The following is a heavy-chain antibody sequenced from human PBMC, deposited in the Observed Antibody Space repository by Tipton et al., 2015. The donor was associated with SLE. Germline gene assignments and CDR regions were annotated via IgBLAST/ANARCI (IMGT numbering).Heavy chain of an antibody. CDR1: GGSISSHH. J-gene: IGHJ4*02. Sequence: TLSLTCTVSGGSISSHHWSWIRQSPGKGLEWIGNIFDSGGTHYNPSLNSRITISVDTSKSQFSLKVNSVTAADAAVYSCARQVAGVARDYFDYWGQGTLVTVSS. CDR2: IFDSGGT. V-gene: IGHV4-59*08. D-gene: IGHD2-15*01. CDR3: ARQVAGVARDYFDY.